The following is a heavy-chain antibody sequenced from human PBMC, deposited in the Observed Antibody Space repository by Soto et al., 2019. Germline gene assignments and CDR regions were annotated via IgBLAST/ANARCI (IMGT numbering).Heavy chain of an antibody. CDR1: GFTFSSYA. D-gene: IGHD3-3*01. Sequence: QVQLVESGGGVVQPGRSLRLSCAASGFTFSSYAMHWVRQAPGKGLEWVAVISYDGSNKYYADSVKGRFTISRDNSKNTLYLQMNSLRAEDTAVYYCARALTILLYGMDVWGQGTTVTVSS. CDR2: ISYDGSNK. V-gene: IGHV3-30-3*01. CDR3: ARALTILLYGMDV. J-gene: IGHJ6*02.